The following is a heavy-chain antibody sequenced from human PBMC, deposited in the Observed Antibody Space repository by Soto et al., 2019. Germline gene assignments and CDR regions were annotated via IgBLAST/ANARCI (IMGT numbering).Heavy chain of an antibody. CDR3: ASGIAAAGTGVDY. CDR1: GGSVSSGSYY. J-gene: IGHJ4*02. V-gene: IGHV4-61*01. CDR2: IYYSGST. D-gene: IGHD6-13*01. Sequence: PSETLSLTCTVSGGSVSSGSYYWSWIRQPPGKGLEGIGDIYYSGSTNYNPSLKRRVTISVDTSKNQFPVKLSSVTEAETAVYYCASGIAAAGTGVDYWGQGTLVTVSS.